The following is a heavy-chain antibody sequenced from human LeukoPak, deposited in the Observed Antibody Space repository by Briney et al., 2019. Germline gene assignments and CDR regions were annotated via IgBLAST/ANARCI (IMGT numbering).Heavy chain of an antibody. CDR3: ARDFIRNTMVRGVITPYNWFDP. V-gene: IGHV1-18*01. CDR1: GYTFTSYG. Sequence: GASVKVSCKASGYTFTSYGISWVRQAPGQGLEWMGWISAYNGNTNYAQKLQGRVTMTTDTSTSTAYMELRSLRSDDTAVYYCARDFIRNTMVRGVITPYNWFDPWGQEPWSPSPQ. J-gene: IGHJ5*02. D-gene: IGHD3-10*01. CDR2: ISAYNGNT.